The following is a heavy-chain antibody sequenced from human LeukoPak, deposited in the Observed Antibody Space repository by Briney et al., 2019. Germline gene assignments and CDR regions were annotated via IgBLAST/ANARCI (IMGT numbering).Heavy chain of an antibody. CDR1: GLTFSKYV. V-gene: IGHV3-23*01. D-gene: IGHD6-19*01. J-gene: IGHJ5*02. CDR3: AKEAGVAGKYDP. Sequence: GGSLRLSCAASGLTFSKYVMSWVRQAPGKGLEWVSGISVSGESTNYADSVKGRFTTTRDNSKNTLYLQMNSLRAEDTAVYYCAKEAGVAGKYDPWGQGTLVIVSS. CDR2: ISVSGEST.